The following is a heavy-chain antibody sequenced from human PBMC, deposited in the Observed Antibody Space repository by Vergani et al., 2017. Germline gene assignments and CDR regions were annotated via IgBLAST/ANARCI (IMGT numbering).Heavy chain of an antibody. CDR1: GGSISSYY. J-gene: IGHJ6*03. CDR2: IYYSGST. Sequence: QVQLQESGPGLVKPSETLSLTCTVSGGSISSYYWSWIRQPPGKGLEWIGYIYYSGSTNYNPSLKSRVTISVDTSKNQFSLKLSSVTAADTAVYYCARDVKDDCSSTSCYTAYYYYMDVWGKGTTVTVSS. V-gene: IGHV4-59*01. CDR3: ARDVKDDCSSTSCYTAYYYYMDV. D-gene: IGHD2-2*02.